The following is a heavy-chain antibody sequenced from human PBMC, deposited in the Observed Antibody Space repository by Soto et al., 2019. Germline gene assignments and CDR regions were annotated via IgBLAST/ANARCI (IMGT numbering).Heavy chain of an antibody. CDR3: ANEGTEKIAAAGTYYYYGMDV. D-gene: IGHD6-13*01. J-gene: IGHJ6*02. CDR2: INPSGGST. V-gene: IGHV1-46*01. Sequence: QVQLVQSGAEVKKPGASVKVSCKASGYTFTSYYMHWVRQAPGQGLEWMGIINPSGGSTSYAQKFQGRVTMTRDTSTSTVYMELSSLRSEDTAVYYCANEGTEKIAAAGTYYYYGMDVWGQGTTVTVSS. CDR1: GYTFTSYY.